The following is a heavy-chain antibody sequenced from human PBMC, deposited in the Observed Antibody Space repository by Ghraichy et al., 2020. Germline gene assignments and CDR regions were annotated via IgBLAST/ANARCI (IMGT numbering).Heavy chain of an antibody. Sequence: GGSLRLSCAASGFTFSSYWMHWVRQAPGKGLVWVSRIKSDGDTIYADSVKGRFTISRDNAKNTLYLQMNNLGDEDTAVYYCAASMIVWFGEFPDYWGQGTLVTVSS. J-gene: IGHJ4*02. CDR1: GFTFSSYW. CDR2: IKSDGDT. D-gene: IGHD3-10*01. CDR3: AASMIVWFGEFPDY. V-gene: IGHV3-74*01.